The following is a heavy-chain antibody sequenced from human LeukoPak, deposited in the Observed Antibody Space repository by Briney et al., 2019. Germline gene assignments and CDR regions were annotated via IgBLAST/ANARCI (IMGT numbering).Heavy chain of an antibody. D-gene: IGHD3-16*01. J-gene: IGHJ5*02. CDR1: GYSITEGFS. CDR3: ARVGAIPGIDP. Sequence: PSETLSPTCAVSGYSITEGFSWCWIRQPPGQGLEWIASISYYGSTYSKSTLQSRLTITRDTSKNEFSLRLTSVTATDTAVYYCARVGAIPGIDPWGQGTPVTVSS. CDR2: ISYYGST. V-gene: IGHV4-38-2*01.